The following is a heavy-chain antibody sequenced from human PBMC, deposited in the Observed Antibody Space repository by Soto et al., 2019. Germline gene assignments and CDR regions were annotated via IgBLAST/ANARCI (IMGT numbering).Heavy chain of an antibody. CDR3: ARGSGITIFGVVTNRPGRYYMDV. D-gene: IGHD3-3*01. CDR1: GGSFSGNY. J-gene: IGHJ6*03. V-gene: IGHV4-34*01. CDR2: INHSGST. Sequence: SETLSLTCAVYGGSFSGNYWSWSRQPPGKGLEWIGEINHSGSTNYNPSLKSRVTISVDTSKNQFSLKLSSVTAADTAVYYCARGSGITIFGVVTNRPGRYYMDVWGKGTTVTVSS.